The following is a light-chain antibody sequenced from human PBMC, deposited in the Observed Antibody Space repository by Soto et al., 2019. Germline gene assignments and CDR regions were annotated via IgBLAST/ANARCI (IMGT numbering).Light chain of an antibody. CDR1: QSISTY. J-gene: IGKJ1*01. CDR2: AAS. Sequence: DIQMTQSPSSLSASVGDRVTITCRSSQSISTYLNWYQQKPGKAPKLLIYAASSLQSGVPLRFSGGGSGAVFTLTISSLQPEDFATYYCQQTYNTVTFGQGTKVEIK. V-gene: IGKV1-39*01. CDR3: QQTYNTVT.